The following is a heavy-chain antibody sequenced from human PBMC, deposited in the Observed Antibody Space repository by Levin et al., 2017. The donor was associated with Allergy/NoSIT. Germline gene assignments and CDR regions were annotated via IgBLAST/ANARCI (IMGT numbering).Heavy chain of an antibody. CDR1: GESFSGYY. CDR2: INHSGST. Sequence: SETLSLTCAVYGESFSGYYWTWIRQPPGKGLEWIGEINHSGSTNYNPSLKSRVTISVDTSKNQFSLKLSSVTAADTAVYYCARGTKGAKARGIDYWGQGTLVTVSS. J-gene: IGHJ4*02. CDR3: ARGTKGAKARGIDY. V-gene: IGHV4-34*01. D-gene: IGHD1-26*01.